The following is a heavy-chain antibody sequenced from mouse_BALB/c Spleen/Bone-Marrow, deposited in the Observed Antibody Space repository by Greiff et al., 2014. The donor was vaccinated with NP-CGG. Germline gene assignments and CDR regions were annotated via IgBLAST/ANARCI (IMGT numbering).Heavy chain of an antibody. V-gene: IGHV1-80*01. CDR3: ARGVPMDY. J-gene: IGHJ4*01. CDR1: GYAFSSYW. Sequence: QVQLQQSGAELVRPGSSVKISCKASGYAFSSYWMNWVKQRPGQGLEWIGQIYPGDGDTNYNGKFKGKATLTADKSPSTAYMQLSSLTSEDSAVYFCARGVPMDYWGQGTSVTVSS. CDR2: IYPGDGDT.